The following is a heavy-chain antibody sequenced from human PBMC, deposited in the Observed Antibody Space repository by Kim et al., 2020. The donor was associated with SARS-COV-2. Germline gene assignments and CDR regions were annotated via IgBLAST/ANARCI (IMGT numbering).Heavy chain of an antibody. D-gene: IGHD5-12*01. J-gene: IGHJ3*02. CDR2: IYPGDSDT. CDR3: ARVRGGYDFGPVAFVI. CDR1: GYSFTSYW. V-gene: IGHV5-51*01. Sequence: GESLKISCKGSGYSFTSYWIGWVRQMPGKGLEWMGIIYPGDSDTRYSPSFQGQVTIPADKSLSTAYLQWSSLKASDTAMYYCARVRGGYDFGPVAFVIWGQGTMVTVSS.